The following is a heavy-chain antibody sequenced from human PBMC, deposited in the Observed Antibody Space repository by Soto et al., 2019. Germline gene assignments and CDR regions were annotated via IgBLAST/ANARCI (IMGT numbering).Heavy chain of an antibody. V-gene: IGHV1-2*02. D-gene: IGHD1-1*01. J-gene: IGHJ4*02. CDR2: INPNSGGT. Sequence: ASVKVSCKASGYTFSDYYIHCVRQAPGQGLEWMGWINPNSGGTKYAPKFQGGVTMTRDTSITTAYMELSRLRSGDTAVYYCAREPATAKPEGVDFWGQGTLVTVSS. CDR1: GYTFSDYY. CDR3: AREPATAKPEGVDF.